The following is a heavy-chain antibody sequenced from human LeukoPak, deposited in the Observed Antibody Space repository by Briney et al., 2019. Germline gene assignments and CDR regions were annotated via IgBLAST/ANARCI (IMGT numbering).Heavy chain of an antibody. CDR2: INPNSGGT. CDR3: ARADVVPAAIFHY. D-gene: IGHD2-2*02. J-gene: IGHJ4*02. Sequence: ASVKVSCKASGYTFTGYYMHWVRQAPGQGLEWMGWINPNSGGTNYAQEFQGRVTMTRDTSISTAYMELSRLRSDDTAVYYCARADVVPAAIFHYWGQGTLVTVSS. V-gene: IGHV1-2*02. CDR1: GYTFTGYY.